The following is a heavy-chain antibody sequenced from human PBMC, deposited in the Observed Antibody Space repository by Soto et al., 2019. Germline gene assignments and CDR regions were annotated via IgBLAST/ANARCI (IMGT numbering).Heavy chain of an antibody. CDR1: GDSFSNYA. Sequence: QVQLVQSGAEVKKPGSSVKVSCRASGDSFSNYAVNWLRQAPGRGLEWMGGLIPVFGTSNYAEKFQGRLTITADESTNTAYMELSSLTSEDTAVYYCARAVRTGFYGIDVWGQGTTVSVSS. V-gene: IGHV1-69*01. CDR3: ARAVRTGFYGIDV. CDR2: LIPVFGTS. J-gene: IGHJ6*02.